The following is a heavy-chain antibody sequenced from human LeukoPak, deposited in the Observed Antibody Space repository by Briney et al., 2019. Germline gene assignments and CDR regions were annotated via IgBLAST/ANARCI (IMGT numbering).Heavy chain of an antibody. CDR1: GYSISSGYY. J-gene: IGHJ4*02. Sequence: SETLSLTCTVSGYSISSGYYWGWIRQPPGKGLEWIGSIYHSGSTYYNPSLKSRVTISVDTSKNQFSLKLSSVTAADTAVYYCARDFTMVRGVISSPPFDYWGQGTLVTVSS. V-gene: IGHV4-38-2*02. D-gene: IGHD3-10*01. CDR2: IYHSGST. CDR3: ARDFTMVRGVISSPPFDY.